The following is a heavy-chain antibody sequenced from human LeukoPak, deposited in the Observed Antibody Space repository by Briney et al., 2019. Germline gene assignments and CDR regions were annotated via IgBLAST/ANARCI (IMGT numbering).Heavy chain of an antibody. Sequence: PSETLSLNCTVSGGSISSSSYYWGWIRQPPGKGLEWIGSIYYSGSTYYNPSLKSRVTISVDTSKNQFSLKLSSVTAADTAVYYCAGDGYNSFYFDYWGQGTLVTVSS. CDR2: IYYSGST. D-gene: IGHD5-24*01. V-gene: IGHV4-39*02. J-gene: IGHJ4*02. CDR3: AGDGYNSFYFDY. CDR1: GGSISSSSYY.